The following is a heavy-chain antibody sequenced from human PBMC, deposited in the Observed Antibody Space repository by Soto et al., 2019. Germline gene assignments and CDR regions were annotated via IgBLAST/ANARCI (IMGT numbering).Heavy chain of an antibody. Sequence: GGSLRLSCAASGFTFSSYAISWVRQAPGKGLEWVSGISGSGGSTNYADSVKGRLTISRDNSKNMLYLQMNILRAEDTAVYYCAKAAYSYGLLPFDYWGRGILVTVSS. CDR1: GFTFSSYA. V-gene: IGHV3-23*01. D-gene: IGHD5-18*01. CDR2: ISGSGGST. J-gene: IGHJ4*02. CDR3: AKAAYSYGLLPFDY.